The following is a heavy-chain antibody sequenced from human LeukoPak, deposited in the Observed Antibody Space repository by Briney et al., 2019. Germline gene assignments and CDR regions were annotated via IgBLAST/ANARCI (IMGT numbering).Heavy chain of an antibody. V-gene: IGHV4-34*01. J-gene: IGHJ6*03. Sequence: PSETLSLTCAVYGGSFSDYHWTWIRQPPGKGLEWLGEINHTGSTDYNPSLKRRGIISVDTSKNQFSLKLSSVTAADTAVYYCARLRPRRTLVGGITGLTRYYYYMDVWGKGTTVTVSS. CDR2: INHTGST. CDR3: ARLRPRRTLVGGITGLTRYYYYMDV. CDR1: GGSFSDYH. D-gene: IGHD3-10*01.